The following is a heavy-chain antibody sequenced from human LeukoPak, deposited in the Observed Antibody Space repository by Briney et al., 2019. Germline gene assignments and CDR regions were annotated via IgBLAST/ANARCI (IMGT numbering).Heavy chain of an antibody. Sequence: APVKVSCKASGYTFTSYDISWVRQAPGKGLEWMGWISAYNGNTNYAQKLQGRVTMTTDTSTSTAYMELRSLRSDDTAVYYCARTQLWFGELPFDYWGQGTLVTVSS. J-gene: IGHJ4*02. CDR1: GYTFTSYD. CDR2: ISAYNGNT. CDR3: ARTQLWFGELPFDY. D-gene: IGHD3-10*01. V-gene: IGHV1-18*01.